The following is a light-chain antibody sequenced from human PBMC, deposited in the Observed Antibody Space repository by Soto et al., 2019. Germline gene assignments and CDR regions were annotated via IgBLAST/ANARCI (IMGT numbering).Light chain of an antibody. Sequence: TNITQSPSSPPASYRDSVTLTFRASQSISNRLAWYQQKPGKAPKVVIYDASSLESAVPSRFSASGSGTEFTLTISGLQPDDFATYYCHQYNSYTWTFGQGTKVDIK. CDR2: DAS. CDR1: QSISNR. J-gene: IGKJ1*01. CDR3: HQYNSYTWT. V-gene: IGKV1-5*01.